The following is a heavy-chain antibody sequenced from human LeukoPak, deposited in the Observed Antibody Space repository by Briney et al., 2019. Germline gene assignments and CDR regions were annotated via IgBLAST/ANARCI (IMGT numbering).Heavy chain of an antibody. J-gene: IGHJ4*02. CDR3: ARDLNWNQADY. CDR1: GFTFNAHW. V-gene: IGHV3-74*01. Sequence: GGSLRLSCAASGFTFNAHWMHWVRQTPEKGLVWLSRINTDGSTTNYADAVKGRFTISRDNAKDTLYPQMNRLRVEDTAVYYCARDLNWNQADYWGQGSLVTVSS. D-gene: IGHD1-20*01. CDR2: INTDGSTT.